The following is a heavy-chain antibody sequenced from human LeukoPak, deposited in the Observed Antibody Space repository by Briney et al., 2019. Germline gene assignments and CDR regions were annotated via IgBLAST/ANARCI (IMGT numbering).Heavy chain of an antibody. J-gene: IGHJ4*02. Sequence: SETLSLTCTVSGYSISTSYYWGWIRQPPGKELEWIGSIYHSGNTYYNPSLKSRVTISVDTSKNQFSLKLNSVTAADTAVYYCARAGYGDSDFDYWGQGTLVTVSS. D-gene: IGHD4-17*01. CDR3: ARAGYGDSDFDY. V-gene: IGHV4-38-2*02. CDR2: IYHSGNT. CDR1: GYSISTSYY.